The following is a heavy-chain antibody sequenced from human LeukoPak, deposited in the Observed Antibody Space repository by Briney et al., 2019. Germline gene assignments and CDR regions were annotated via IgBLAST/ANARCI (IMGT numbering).Heavy chain of an antibody. CDR1: GCSISNYY. Sequence: SGTLSLTCTGSGCSISNYYWSWVRQPPGKGLEWVGYIYYSGSTNYNLSLKSRVTISVNTSNNHFSQMLSSITGAETAVYYYWRDGTTGGGAFDIWGQGTVVTVSS. CDR2: IYYSGST. D-gene: IGHD2/OR15-2a*01. CDR3: WRDGTTGGGAFDI. V-gene: IGHV4-59*01. J-gene: IGHJ3*02.